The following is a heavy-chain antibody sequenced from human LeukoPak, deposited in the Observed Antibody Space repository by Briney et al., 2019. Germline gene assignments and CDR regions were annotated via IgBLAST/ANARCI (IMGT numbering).Heavy chain of an antibody. CDR2: INAGNGNT. V-gene: IGHV1-3*01. CDR1: GYIFTSYA. D-gene: IGHD1-26*01. CDR3: ATDPSGGSYPFDY. J-gene: IGHJ4*02. Sequence: ASVKVSCKASGYIFTSYAMHWVRQAPGQRLEWMGWINAGNGNTKYSQKFQGRVTMTEDTSTDTAYMELSSLRSEDTAVYYCATDPSGGSYPFDYWGQGTLVTVSS.